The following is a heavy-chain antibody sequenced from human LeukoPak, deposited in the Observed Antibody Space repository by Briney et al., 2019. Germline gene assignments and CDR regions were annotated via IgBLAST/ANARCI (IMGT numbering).Heavy chain of an antibody. J-gene: IGHJ4*02. CDR1: GGSISRSSYY. D-gene: IGHD6-25*01. Sequence: SETLSLTCTVSGGSISRSSYYGGWIRQAPGKGLEWIGSISFDESAHYNPSLNRPAAISLDMSTNRFSLKFTSVTAADAAMYFCAGQDPTAAADTRGYFDYWGQGIVVTVSS. CDR2: ISFDESA. CDR3: AGQDPTAAADTRGYFDY. V-gene: IGHV4-39*01.